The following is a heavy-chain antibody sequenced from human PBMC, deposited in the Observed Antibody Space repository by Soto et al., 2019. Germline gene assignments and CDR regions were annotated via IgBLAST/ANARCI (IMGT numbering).Heavy chain of an antibody. CDR1: GYFFASYS. CDR3: ARESAGIDVFESSGDADY. D-gene: IGHD2-21*02. Sequence: QVQLVQSGAEVKKPGASVKVSCKASGYFFASYSMHWVRQAPGQGLDWMGMINPSVGSTSYVEKFQGRVTTTRNTSTSTVYIELSSVRSADTAVYYCARESAGIDVFESSGDADYGGQGTLGTASS. CDR2: INPSVGST. J-gene: IGHJ4*02. V-gene: IGHV1-46*01.